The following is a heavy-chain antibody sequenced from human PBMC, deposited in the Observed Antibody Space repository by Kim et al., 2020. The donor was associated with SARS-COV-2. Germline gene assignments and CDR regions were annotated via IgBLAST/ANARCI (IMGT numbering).Heavy chain of an antibody. V-gene: IGHV4-4*08. CDR3: ARRGATIQLDAFDI. D-gene: IGHD1-1*01. Sequence: SETLSLTCTVPGGSISRYYWSWIRQPPGKGLEWIGYIYSSGSTNYNPSLKSRVYISVDTSKNKFSLKLSSVTAADTAVYYCARRGATIQLDAFDIWGHG. CDR2: IYSSGST. CDR1: GGSISRYY. J-gene: IGHJ3*02.